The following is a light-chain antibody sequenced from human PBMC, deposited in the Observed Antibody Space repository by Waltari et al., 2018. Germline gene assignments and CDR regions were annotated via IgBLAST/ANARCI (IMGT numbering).Light chain of an antibody. Sequence: QSALTQPRSVSGSPGQSVTISCTGTSSDVGGSNYVSWYQQHPGKAPKLMIYDVRKRPSGVPDRFSGSKSGNTASLTISGLQAEDEADYYCCSYAGSYTHVVFGGGTKLTVL. CDR1: SSDVGGSNY. CDR3: CSYAGSYTHVV. J-gene: IGLJ2*01. V-gene: IGLV2-11*01. CDR2: DVR.